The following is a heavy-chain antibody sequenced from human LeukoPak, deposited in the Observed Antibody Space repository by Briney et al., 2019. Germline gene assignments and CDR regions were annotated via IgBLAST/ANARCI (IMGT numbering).Heavy chain of an antibody. CDR2: IYHSGST. D-gene: IGHD3-10*01. Sequence: PSETLSLTCTDSGYSISSGYYWGWIRQPPGKGLEWIGSIYHSGSTYYNPSLKSRVTISVDTSKNQFSLKLSSVTAADTAVYYCASLGGYGSGRGENFDYWGQGTLVTVSS. J-gene: IGHJ4*02. V-gene: IGHV4-38-2*02. CDR3: ASLGGYGSGRGENFDY. CDR1: GYSISSGYY.